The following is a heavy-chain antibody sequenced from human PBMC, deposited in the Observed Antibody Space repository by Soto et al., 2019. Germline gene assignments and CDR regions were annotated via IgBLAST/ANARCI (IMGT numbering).Heavy chain of an antibody. J-gene: IGHJ6*02. CDR3: ARRGSVPYYYYGLDV. Sequence: VQLVQSGAEVKKPGASVKVSCKASGYTFSRSGISWVRQAPGQGLEWMGWISTYNGDTNYAQKVQGRVTMTTDSSTSTAVMELMSLRSDDTAVYYCARRGSVPYYYYGLDVWGQGTTVTVSS. D-gene: IGHD1-26*01. V-gene: IGHV1-18*01. CDR1: GYTFSRSG. CDR2: ISTYNGDT.